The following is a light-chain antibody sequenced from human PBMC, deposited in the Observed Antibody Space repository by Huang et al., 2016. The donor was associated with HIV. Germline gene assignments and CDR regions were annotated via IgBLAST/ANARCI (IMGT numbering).Light chain of an antibody. Sequence: IVLTQSPATLSLSPGERATLSCRASQSVSSYLAWYQQKPGQSPRLLIYDASSSATGVPARFSGSGSGTDFTLSISSLEPEDFAVYYCQQRANWLTFGGGTKVEIK. J-gene: IGKJ4*01. V-gene: IGKV3-11*01. CDR3: QQRANWLT. CDR1: QSVSSY. CDR2: DAS.